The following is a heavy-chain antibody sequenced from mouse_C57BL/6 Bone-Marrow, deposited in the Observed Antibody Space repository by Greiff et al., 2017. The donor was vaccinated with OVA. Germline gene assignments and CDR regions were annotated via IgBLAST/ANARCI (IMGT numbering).Heavy chain of an antibody. V-gene: IGHV1-69*01. D-gene: IGHD1-1*01. Sequence: QVQLQQPGAELVMPGASVKLSCKASGYTFTSYWMHWVKQRPGQGLEWIGEIDPSASYTHYNQKFKGKSTLTVDKSSSTAYMQLSSLTSEDSAVYYCAREGNYYGSSYDYWGQGTTLTVSS. J-gene: IGHJ2*01. CDR1: GYTFTSYW. CDR3: AREGNYYGSSYDY. CDR2: IDPSASYT.